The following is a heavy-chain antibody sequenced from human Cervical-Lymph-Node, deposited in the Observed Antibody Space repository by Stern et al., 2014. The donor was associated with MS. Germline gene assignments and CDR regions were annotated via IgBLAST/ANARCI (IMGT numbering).Heavy chain of an antibody. CDR2: IFPGDSDT. Sequence: EVQLVESGAEVKKPGESLKISCKGSGYSFPNYWIAWVRQMPGKGLEWMGIIFPGDSDTRYSPSFQGQVTISADKSIRTAYLQWTSLKASDTAMYYCARRTGPVAGNFDYWGQGTLVTVSS. J-gene: IGHJ4*02. V-gene: IGHV5-51*01. CDR1: GYSFPNYW. CDR3: ARRTGPVAGNFDY. D-gene: IGHD6-19*01.